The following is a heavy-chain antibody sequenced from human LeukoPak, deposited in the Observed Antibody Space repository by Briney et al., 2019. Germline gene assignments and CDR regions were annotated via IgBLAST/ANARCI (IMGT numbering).Heavy chain of an antibody. CDR2: ISGSATST. V-gene: IGHV3-23*01. J-gene: IGHJ4*02. CDR3: ARWGAAAAGTEYDY. CDR1: GFTFSSYA. D-gene: IGHD6-13*01. Sequence: GGSLRLSCAASGFTFSSYAMSWVRQAPGKGLEWVSHISGSATSTYYADSVKGRFTISRDNSKNTLYLQMNSLRAEDTAVYYCARWGAAAAGTEYDYWGQGTLVTVSS.